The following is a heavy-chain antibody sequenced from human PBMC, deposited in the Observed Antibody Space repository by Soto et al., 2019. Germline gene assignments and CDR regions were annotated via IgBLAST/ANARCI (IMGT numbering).Heavy chain of an antibody. V-gene: IGHV1-69*12. D-gene: IGHD5-18*01. CDR2: IIPMFGTA. CDR3: ASGIQLWLRRINNGYSG. J-gene: IGHJ4*02. CDR1: GGNFSTYA. Sequence: QVQLVQSGAEVKKPESSVKVSCKAPGGNFSTYAISWVRQAPGQGLEWMGGIIPMFGTANYAQRFQDRVTSTADESTNTVYMELSSLRSEDTAVYFCASGIQLWLRRINNGYSGWGQGTLVTVSS.